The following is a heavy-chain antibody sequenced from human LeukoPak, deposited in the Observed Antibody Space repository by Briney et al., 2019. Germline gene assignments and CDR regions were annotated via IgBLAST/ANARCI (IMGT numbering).Heavy chain of an antibody. CDR2: IYSGGST. D-gene: IGHD3-9*01. CDR3: ARPRHYDILTGYHTPDY. J-gene: IGHJ4*02. Sequence: GGSLRLSCAASGFTVSSNYMSWVRQAPGKGLEWVSVIYSGGSTYYADSVKGRFTISRDNSKNTLYLQMNSLRAEDTAVYYCARPRHYDILTGYHTPDYWGQGTEVTVSS. V-gene: IGHV3-53*01. CDR1: GFTVSSNY.